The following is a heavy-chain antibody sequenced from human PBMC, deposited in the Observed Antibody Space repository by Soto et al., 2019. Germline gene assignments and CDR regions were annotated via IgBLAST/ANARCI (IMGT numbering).Heavy chain of an antibody. CDR3: GRVSPSICGGGKIYRQDSYFDS. J-gene: IGHJ4*03. CDR2: IIHLFGTP. V-gene: IGHV1-69*01. CDR1: GVTFSTSG. D-gene: IGHD2-21*01. Sequence: QVQLVQSGAEVKKPGPSLKVSCKTSGVTFSTSGISWVRQGPGQELEWMGGIIHLFGTPKYARKFKGRVSITTDESATTTYMELSGLRSEDTGIYYCGRVSPSICGGGKIYRQDSYFDSWGQGSQVVVSS.